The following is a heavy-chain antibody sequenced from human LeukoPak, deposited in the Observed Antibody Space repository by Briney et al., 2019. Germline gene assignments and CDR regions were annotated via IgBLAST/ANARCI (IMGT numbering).Heavy chain of an antibody. Sequence: APVKVSCKASGYTFNDYYVHWVRQAPGQGLEWMGWINPNSGATYYAQNFQGRVTLTRGTSISTAYMELSSLRSDDTAVFYCARDTIVGGRADFDFWGQGTLVTVSS. J-gene: IGHJ4*02. D-gene: IGHD1-26*01. CDR1: GYTFNDYY. CDR3: ARDTIVGGRADFDF. V-gene: IGHV1-2*02. CDR2: INPNSGAT.